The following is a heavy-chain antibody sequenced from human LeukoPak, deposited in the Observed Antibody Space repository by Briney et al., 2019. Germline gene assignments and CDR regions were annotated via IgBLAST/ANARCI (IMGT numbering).Heavy chain of an antibody. J-gene: IGHJ4*02. CDR3: ARDAATSVGMPHY. CDR2: ISYDGSNK. Sequence: PGGSLRLSCAASGFTFSSYAMHWARQAPGKGLEWVALISYDGSNKYYADSVKGRFTISRDNSKNTLYLQMSSLRTEDTAVYYCARDAATSVGMPHYWGQGTVVTVSS. D-gene: IGHD2-2*01. V-gene: IGHV3-30-3*01. CDR1: GFTFSSYA.